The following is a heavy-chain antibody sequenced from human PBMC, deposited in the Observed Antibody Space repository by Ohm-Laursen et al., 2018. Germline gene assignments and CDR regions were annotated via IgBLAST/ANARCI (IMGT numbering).Heavy chain of an antibody. J-gene: IGHJ3*02. CDR2: IYYSGST. Sequence: SQTLSLTCTVSGGSISSYYWSWIRQPPGKGLEWIGYIYYSGSTNYNPSLKSRVTISVDTSKNQFSLKLSSVTAADTAVYYCARGDIVVVTSQRDAFDIWGQGTMVTVSS. V-gene: IGHV4-59*01. CDR3: ARGDIVVVTSQRDAFDI. D-gene: IGHD2-21*02. CDR1: GGSISSYY.